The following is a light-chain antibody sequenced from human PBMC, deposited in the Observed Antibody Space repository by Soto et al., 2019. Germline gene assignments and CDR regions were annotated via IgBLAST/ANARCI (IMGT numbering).Light chain of an antibody. CDR2: EVS. V-gene: IGLV2-14*01. CDR1: SSDVGGYNF. J-gene: IGLJ1*01. CDR3: YSYRGYYTRV. Sequence: QSLLTQPSSLSGSPGQSITISCTGTSSDVGGYNFVSWYQQHPGRAPKLLIYEVSRRPSGVSNRFSGSKSGDTASLTISGLQAEDEADYYCYSYRGYYTRVFGTGTKVTVL.